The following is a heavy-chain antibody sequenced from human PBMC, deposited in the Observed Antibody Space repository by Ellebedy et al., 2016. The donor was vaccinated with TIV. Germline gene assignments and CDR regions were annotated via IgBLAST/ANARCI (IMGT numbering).Heavy chain of an antibody. D-gene: IGHD2-21*01. Sequence: GESLKISXAASGFTFRSYGMYWVRQAPGKGLEWVAFISYDVTDKYHVDSVEGRFAVSRDNSKNTLYLQMNSLRTEDTAVYYCARDTGDGYFYQLDYWGQGTLVTVSS. J-gene: IGHJ4*02. CDR1: GFTFRSYG. V-gene: IGHV3-30*03. CDR3: ARDTGDGYFYQLDY. CDR2: ISYDVTDK.